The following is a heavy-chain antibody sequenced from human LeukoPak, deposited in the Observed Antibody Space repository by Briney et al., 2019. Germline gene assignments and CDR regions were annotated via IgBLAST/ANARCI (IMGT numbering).Heavy chain of an antibody. Sequence: SETLSLTCTVSGGSISSYYWSWIRQPAGKGLEWVGRIYTSGSTNYNPSLKSRVTMSVDTSKNQFSLKLSSVTAADTAVYYCARGTSHYYYYYMDVWGKGTTVTISS. CDR3: ARGTSHYYYYYMDV. V-gene: IGHV4-4*07. D-gene: IGHD1-1*01. CDR1: GGSISSYY. J-gene: IGHJ6*03. CDR2: IYTSGST.